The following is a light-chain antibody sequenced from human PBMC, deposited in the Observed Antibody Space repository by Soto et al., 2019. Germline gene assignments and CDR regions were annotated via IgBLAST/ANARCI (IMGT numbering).Light chain of an antibody. V-gene: IGLV9-49*01. CDR2: VGTGGIVG. CDR1: SGYSNYN. J-gene: IGLJ2*01. Sequence: QSVLTQPPSASASLGASVTLTCTLRSGYSNYNVDWYQQRPGKGPRFVMLVGTGGIVGSKGDGIPDRFSVLGSGLNRYLTIKNIQEEDESDYHCGADHGSGSNFVVFGGGTKLTVL. CDR3: GADHGSGSNFVV.